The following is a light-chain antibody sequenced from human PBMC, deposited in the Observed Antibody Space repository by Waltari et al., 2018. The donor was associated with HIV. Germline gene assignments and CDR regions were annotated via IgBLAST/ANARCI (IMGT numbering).Light chain of an antibody. CDR1: SSAVSAYNY. V-gene: IGLV2-8*01. CDR2: GVT. CDR3: ASHAGSKDV. J-gene: IGLJ2*01. Sequence: QSALTQPPSASGSPGQSVTISCTGTSSAVSAYNYVSWFQQHPGKAPKLMIYGVTKRPSGVPDRFSGSKSGNTASLTVSGLQAEDEADYYCASHAGSKDVFGGGTRLTVL.